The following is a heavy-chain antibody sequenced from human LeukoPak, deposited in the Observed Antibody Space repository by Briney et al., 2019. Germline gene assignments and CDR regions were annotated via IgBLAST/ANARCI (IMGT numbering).Heavy chain of an antibody. CDR1: GFTFTDYS. V-gene: IGHV3-21*06. Sequence: GGSLRLSCAASGFTFTDYSINCVRQAPGKGLEWVSSISVVSTYKNYADSVKGRFTISRDNAKNLLFLQMSSLRAEDTAVYYCARDGSGFYHYYYMDGWGKGTTVTVSS. D-gene: IGHD6-25*01. J-gene: IGHJ6*03. CDR2: ISVVSTYK. CDR3: ARDGSGFYHYYYMDG.